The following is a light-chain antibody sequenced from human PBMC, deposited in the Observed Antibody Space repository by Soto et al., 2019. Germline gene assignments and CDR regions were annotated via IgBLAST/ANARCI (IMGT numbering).Light chain of an antibody. CDR3: GTWDSSLNVYV. Sequence: QSVLTQPPSVSAAPGQKVTISCSGGSSNIGNNDVSWYQQLPTTAPKRLIFDNNRRPSGIPDRFSGSKSGTSATLGIAGLQTGDEADYYCGTWDSSLNVYVFGTGTQLTVL. CDR2: DNN. J-gene: IGLJ1*01. CDR1: SSNIGNND. V-gene: IGLV1-51*01.